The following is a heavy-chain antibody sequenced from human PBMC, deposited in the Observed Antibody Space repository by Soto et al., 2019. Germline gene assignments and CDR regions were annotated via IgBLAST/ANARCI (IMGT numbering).Heavy chain of an antibody. CDR2: ISSSGSTI. CDR1: GFTFSDYY. V-gene: IGHV3-11*01. D-gene: IGHD2-2*01. Sequence: GASLRLSCAASGFTFSDYYMSWIRQAPGKGLEWVSYISSSGSTIYYADSVKGRFTISRDNAKNSLYLQMNSLRAEDTAVYYCARTTLPAAAAFFDYWGQGTLVTVSS. CDR3: ARTTLPAAAAFFDY. J-gene: IGHJ4*02.